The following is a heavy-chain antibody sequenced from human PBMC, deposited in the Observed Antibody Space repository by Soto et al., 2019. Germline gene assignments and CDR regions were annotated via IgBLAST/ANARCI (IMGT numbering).Heavy chain of an antibody. V-gene: IGHV3-23*01. CDR1: GFTFSSYA. CDR2: ISGSGGST. CDR3: AKTGSGRGYSGYGMEV. Sequence: GGSLRLSCAASGFTFSSYAMSWVRQAPGKGLEWVSAISGSGGSTYYADSVKGRFTISRDNSKNTLYLQMNSLRAEDTAVYYCAKTGSGRGYSGYGMEVWGQGTTVTVSS. J-gene: IGHJ6*02. D-gene: IGHD5-12*01.